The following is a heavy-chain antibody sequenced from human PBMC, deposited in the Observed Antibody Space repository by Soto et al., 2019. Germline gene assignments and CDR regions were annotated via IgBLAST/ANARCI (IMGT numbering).Heavy chain of an antibody. CDR1: GFTFGTSG. V-gene: IGHV3-33*01. Sequence: QVQLVESGGGVVQPGRSLRLSCAASGFTFGTSGMHWVRQAPGKGLEWVAVIWFDGSNKYHSDSVKGRFTISRDNSKNTLYLQMNSLRAEATAVYYCARGSYYTLRLDYWGQGTLVTVPS. J-gene: IGHJ4*02. D-gene: IGHD1-26*01. CDR3: ARGSYYTLRLDY. CDR2: IWFDGSNK.